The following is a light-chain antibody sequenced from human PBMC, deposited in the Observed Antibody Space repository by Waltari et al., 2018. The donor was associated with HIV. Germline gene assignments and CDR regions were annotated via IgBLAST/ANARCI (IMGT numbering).Light chain of an antibody. Sequence: DIQMTQSPSSLSASVGDRVTITCRASQGIRNDLGWYQQKPGKAPKCLMYAASQSGVPSRFSGSGSGTEFTLTISSLQPEDFATYYCLQYNSHPWTFGQGTKVEIK. CDR3: LQYNSHPWT. CDR1: QGIRND. V-gene: IGKV1-17*01. CDR2: AAS. J-gene: IGKJ1*01.